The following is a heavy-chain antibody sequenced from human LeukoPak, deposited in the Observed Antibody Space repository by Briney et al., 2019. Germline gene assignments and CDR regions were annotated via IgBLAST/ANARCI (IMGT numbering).Heavy chain of an antibody. V-gene: IGHV4-39*07. J-gene: IGHJ4*02. CDR2: IYYSGST. D-gene: IGHD5-18*01. CDR1: GGSISSSSYY. CDR3: ASWGYSYARGVDY. Sequence: SETLSLTCTVSGGSISSSSYYWGWIRQPPGKGLEWIGSIYYSGSTYYNPSLKSRVTISVDTSKNQFSLKLSSVTAADTAVYYCASWGYSYARGVDYWGQGTLVTVSS.